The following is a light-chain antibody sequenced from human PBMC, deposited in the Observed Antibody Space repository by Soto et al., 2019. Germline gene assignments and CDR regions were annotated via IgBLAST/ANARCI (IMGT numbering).Light chain of an antibody. J-gene: IGLJ1*01. V-gene: IGLV2-14*01. CDR2: EVS. Sequence: QSALTQPASVSGSPGQSITISCTGTSSDVGGYNYVSWYQQQSGKAPKLMIHEVSNRPSGVSNRFSGSKSGTSASLAITGLQAEDEADYYCQSYDSSLSGSEVFGTGTKLTVL. CDR3: QSYDSSLSGSEV. CDR1: SSDVGGYNY.